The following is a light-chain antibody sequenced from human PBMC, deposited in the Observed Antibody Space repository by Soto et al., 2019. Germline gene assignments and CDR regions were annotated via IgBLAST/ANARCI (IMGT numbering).Light chain of an antibody. Sequence: EIVLTQSPCTLALSPGERATLSCRASQSVSSNLAWYQQKPGQAPRLLIYGASTRATGIPARFSGSGSGTDFTLTISSLQSEDFAVYYCQQYNNLPQTFGQGTKVDIK. CDR1: QSVSSN. CDR2: GAS. CDR3: QQYNNLPQT. V-gene: IGKV3-15*01. J-gene: IGKJ1*01.